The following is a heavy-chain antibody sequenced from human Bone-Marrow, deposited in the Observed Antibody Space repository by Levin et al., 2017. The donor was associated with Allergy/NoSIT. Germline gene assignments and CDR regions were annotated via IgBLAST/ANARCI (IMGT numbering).Heavy chain of an antibody. D-gene: IGHD2-2*01. CDR2: VWYDGSKR. Sequence: RAGGSLRLSCTASGFIFTSFGIHWVRQVPGKGLEWVAVVWYDGSKRYYVDSVKGRFTISRDNAKNTVWLQMDSLRVEDTAVYYCARGSRQILPPYGMDVWGQGTTVIVSS. J-gene: IGHJ6*02. CDR3: ARGSRQILPPYGMDV. CDR1: GFIFTSFG. V-gene: IGHV3-33*01.